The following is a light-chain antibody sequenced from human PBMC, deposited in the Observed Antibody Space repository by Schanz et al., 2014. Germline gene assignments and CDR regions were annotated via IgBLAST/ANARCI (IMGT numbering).Light chain of an antibody. Sequence: QSALTQPPSASGSPGQSVTISCTGTSSDVGGYKYVSWYQQLPGKAPKLMIYEVSKRPSGVPDRFSASKSGNTASLTVSGLQADDEADYYCTSYAGSNQVVFGGGTKVTVL. CDR3: TSYAGSNQVV. V-gene: IGLV2-8*01. J-gene: IGLJ2*01. CDR1: SSDVGGYKY. CDR2: EVS.